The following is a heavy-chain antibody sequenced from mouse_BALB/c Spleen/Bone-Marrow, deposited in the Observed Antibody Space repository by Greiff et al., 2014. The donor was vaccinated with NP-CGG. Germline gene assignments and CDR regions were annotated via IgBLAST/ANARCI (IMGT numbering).Heavy chain of an antibody. CDR3: ASYYYGSAWFAY. V-gene: IGHV14-3*02. CDR2: IYPASGNT. Sequence: EVKVQQSGAELVKPGASVKLSCTASGYKFKDTYMHWVNQRPEQGLEWIGRIYPASGNTNYNQKFKGKATITADTSSNTAYLQLSSLTSEYTAVYYFASYYYGSAWFAYWGQGTLVTVSA. CDR1: GYKFKDTY. D-gene: IGHD1-1*01. J-gene: IGHJ3*01.